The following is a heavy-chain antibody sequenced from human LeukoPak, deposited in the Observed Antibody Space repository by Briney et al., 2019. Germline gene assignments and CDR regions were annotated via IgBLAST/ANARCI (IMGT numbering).Heavy chain of an antibody. CDR1: TGSISTYF. Sequence: SETLSLTCSVSTGSISTYFWSWIRQPAGKGLEWIGRIYTSGLTNYNPSLNNRVTMSVDTSKNQFSLKLSSVTAADTALYFCARECTTSCYRGMDVWGQGTTVTVSS. J-gene: IGHJ6*02. D-gene: IGHD2-2*01. CDR2: IYTSGLT. V-gene: IGHV4-4*07. CDR3: ARECTTSCYRGMDV.